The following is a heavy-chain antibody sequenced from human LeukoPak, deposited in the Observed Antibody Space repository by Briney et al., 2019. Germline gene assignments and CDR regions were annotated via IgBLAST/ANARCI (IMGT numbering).Heavy chain of an antibody. Sequence: SVKVSCKASGGTFSSYAISWVRQAPGQGLEWMGGIIPIFGTANYAQKFQGRVTITTDESTSTAYMELSSLRSDDTAVYYCARDLWGCSSTSCYITYYFDYWGQGTLVTVSS. CDR1: GGTFSSYA. CDR3: ARDLWGCSSTSCYITYYFDY. D-gene: IGHD2-2*01. V-gene: IGHV1-69*05. CDR2: IIPIFGTA. J-gene: IGHJ4*02.